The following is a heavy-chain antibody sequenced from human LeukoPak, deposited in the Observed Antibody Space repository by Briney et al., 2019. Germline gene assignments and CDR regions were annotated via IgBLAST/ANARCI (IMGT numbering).Heavy chain of an antibody. CDR1: GFTFSDYY. J-gene: IGHJ4*02. Sequence: GGSLRLSCAASGFTFSDYYMSWIRQAPGKGLEWVSYISRSGSSVYYADSMKGRFTISRDNAKNSLYLQVNSLRAEDTAVYYCARGRDWNYVSFPDYWGQGTLVTASS. CDR3: ARGRDWNYVSFPDY. CDR2: ISRSGSSV. D-gene: IGHD1-7*01. V-gene: IGHV3-11*01.